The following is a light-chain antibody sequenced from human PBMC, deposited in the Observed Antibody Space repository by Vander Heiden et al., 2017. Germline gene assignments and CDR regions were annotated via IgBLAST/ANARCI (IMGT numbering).Light chain of an antibody. CDR3: MQGTHWPPT. CDR1: QSLDFTVGVTY. Sequence: DVVMTQTPLSLAVSLGQPASISCRSSQSLDFTVGVTYLSWFQQRPGQSPGRLIYKVSGRDSGVPDRFSGSGSGTDFTLGISRVESEDVGFYYCMQGTHWPPTFGQGTKVEIK. J-gene: IGKJ1*01. V-gene: IGKV2-30*01. CDR2: KVS.